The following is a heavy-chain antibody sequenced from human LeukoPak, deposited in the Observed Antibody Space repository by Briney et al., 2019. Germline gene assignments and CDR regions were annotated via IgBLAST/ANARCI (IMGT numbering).Heavy chain of an antibody. V-gene: IGHV3-72*01. J-gene: IGHJ4*02. CDR1: GFTFSDYY. D-gene: IGHD3-3*01. CDR3: VRGHDSSDY. CDR2: SRNKDHRYST. Sequence: GGSLRLSCAVSGFTFSDYYMDWVRQAAGKGLEWVGRSRNKDHRYSTEYAASVKGRFTISRDESKNSLFLQMNSLKIEDTAIYYCVRGHDSSDYWGQGTLVTVSS.